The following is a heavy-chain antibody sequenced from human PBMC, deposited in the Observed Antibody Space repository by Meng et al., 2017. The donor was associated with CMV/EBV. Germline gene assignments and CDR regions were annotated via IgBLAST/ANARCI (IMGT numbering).Heavy chain of an antibody. Sequence: ASVKVSCKASGYNFTGYYMHWVRQAPGQGLEWMGWINPNSGGTNYAQKFQGRVTMTRDTSISTAYMELSRLRSEDTAVYYCARQLTTVGIRGMDVWGQGTTVTVSS. D-gene: IGHD4-23*01. CDR2: INPNSGGT. CDR3: ARQLTTVGIRGMDV. V-gene: IGHV1-2*02. CDR1: GYNFTGYY. J-gene: IGHJ6*02.